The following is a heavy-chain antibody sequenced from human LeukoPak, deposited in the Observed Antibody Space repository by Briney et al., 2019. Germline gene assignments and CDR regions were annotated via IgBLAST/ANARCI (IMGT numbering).Heavy chain of an antibody. Sequence: GGSLRLSCAASGFTFRNYWMGWVRQAPGKGLEWVANTKPDGSAEYYADSVRGRFTTSRDNANNLLYLQMNRLRAEDMAVYYCARDGGLNTNFDCWGQGTLVTVSS. V-gene: IGHV3-7*01. CDR1: GFTFRNYW. J-gene: IGHJ4*02. D-gene: IGHD2-15*01. CDR2: TKPDGSAE. CDR3: ARDGGLNTNFDC.